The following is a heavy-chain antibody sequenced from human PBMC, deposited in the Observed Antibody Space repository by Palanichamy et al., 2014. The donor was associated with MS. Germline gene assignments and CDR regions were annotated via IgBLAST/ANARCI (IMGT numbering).Heavy chain of an antibody. CDR3: ARGTGITGTKLSDWFDP. Sequence: QVQLQESGPGLVKPSETLSLTCAVSGYSISSGYYWGWIRQPPGKGLEWIGSIYHSGSTYYNPSLKSRVTISVDTSKNQFSLKPSSVTAADTAVYYCARGTGITGTKLSDWFDPWGQGTLVTVSS. CDR2: IYHSGST. CDR1: GYSISSGYY. D-gene: IGHD1-7*01. J-gene: IGHJ5*02. V-gene: IGHV4-38-2*01.